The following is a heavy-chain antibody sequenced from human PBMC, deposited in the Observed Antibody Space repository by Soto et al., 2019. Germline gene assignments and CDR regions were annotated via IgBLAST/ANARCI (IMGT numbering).Heavy chain of an antibody. CDR3: ARLRIYCSGGSCYYYFDY. D-gene: IGHD2-15*01. CDR1: GGSISGSSYY. V-gene: IGHV4-39*01. Sequence: PSETLSLTCTVSGGSISGSSYYWGWIRQPPGKGLEWIGNIYYNGNTYYNPSLKSRVTISVDTSKKQFSLKLSSLTAADTALYYCARLRIYCSGGSCYYYFDYWGQGTLVTV. CDR2: IYYNGNT. J-gene: IGHJ4*02.